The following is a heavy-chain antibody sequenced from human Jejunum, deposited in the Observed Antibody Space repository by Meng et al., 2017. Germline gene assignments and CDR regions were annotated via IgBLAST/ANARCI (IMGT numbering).Heavy chain of an antibody. D-gene: IGHD3-10*01. Sequence: GESLKISCAASGFTFSGSWMSWVRQAPGKGLEWVANIRLDGSVTDYVDSVKGRFTISRDNAKNSLYLQMNSLRGEDTAVYYCARVGNRGNFDFWGQGTLVTVSS. CDR2: IRLDGSVT. J-gene: IGHJ4*02. CDR3: ARVGNRGNFDF. V-gene: IGHV3-7*01. CDR1: GFTFSGSW.